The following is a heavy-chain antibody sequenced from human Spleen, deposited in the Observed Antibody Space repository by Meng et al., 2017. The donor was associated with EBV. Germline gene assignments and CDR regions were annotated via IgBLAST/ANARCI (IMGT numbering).Heavy chain of an antibody. Sequence: ITLKESGPPLVKPTPTLPLTCTFSGFSLSTSGVGVGWIRQPPGKALEWLAVIYWDDDKRYSPSLKSRLTITKDTSKNQVVLTMTNMDPVDAATYYCAHIIAARPFDYWGQGTLVTVSS. D-gene: IGHD6-6*01. CDR1: GFSLSTSGVG. V-gene: IGHV2-5*02. CDR3: AHIIAARPFDY. J-gene: IGHJ4*02. CDR2: IYWDDDK.